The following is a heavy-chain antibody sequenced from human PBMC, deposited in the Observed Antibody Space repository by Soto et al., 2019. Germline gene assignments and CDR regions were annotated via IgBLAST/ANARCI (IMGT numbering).Heavy chain of an antibody. J-gene: IGHJ6*02. CDR1: GYTFTGYY. CDR3: ARDLSSSSVYYYYGMDV. V-gene: IGHV1-2*02. D-gene: IGHD6-6*01. CDR2: INPNSGGT. Sequence: GASVKVSCKASGYTFTGYYMHWVRQAPGQGLEWMGWINPNSGGTNYAQKFQGRVTMTRDTSISTAYMELSRLRSDDTAVYYCARDLSSSSVYYYYGMDVWGQGTTVTVSS.